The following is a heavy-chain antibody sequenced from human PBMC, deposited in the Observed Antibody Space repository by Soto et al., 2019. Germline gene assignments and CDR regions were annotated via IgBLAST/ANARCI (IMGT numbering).Heavy chain of an antibody. V-gene: IGHV3-23*01. CDR3: AKDLSSSGYYYSTFDY. CDR1: GFTFSSHA. J-gene: IGHJ4*02. D-gene: IGHD3-22*01. Sequence: GGSLRLSCAASGFTFSSHAMSWVRQAPGKGLEWVSAISGSGGSTYYADSVKGRFTISRDNSKNTLYLQMNSLRAEDTAVYYCAKDLSSSGYYYSTFDYWGQGTLVTVSS. CDR2: ISGSGGST.